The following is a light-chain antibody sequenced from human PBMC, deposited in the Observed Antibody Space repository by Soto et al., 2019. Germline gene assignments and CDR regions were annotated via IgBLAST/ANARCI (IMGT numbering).Light chain of an antibody. CDR1: QSILHTSNGMNY. CDR3: QLHFTTPIP. V-gene: IGKV4-1*01. CDR2: WAS. J-gene: IGKJ4*01. Sequence: EIVMTQSPDSLAVSLGERATFNCKSSQSILHTSNGMNYLAWYQQKPGQPPKRLIYWASTRESGVPDRFSGSGSVTDFTLTISSLQAQEVVVYCYQLHFTTPIPFAGGTKVEIK.